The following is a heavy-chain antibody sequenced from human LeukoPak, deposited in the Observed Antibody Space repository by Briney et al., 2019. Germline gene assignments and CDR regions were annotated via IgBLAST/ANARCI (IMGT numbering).Heavy chain of an antibody. CDR3: ARVTAAAGYAFDI. V-gene: IGHV1-46*01. Sequence: ASVKVSCKASGYTFTSYYMHWVRQAPGQGLEWMGLINPTGGSTGYAQKFQGRVTMTRDTSISTAYMELSRLRSDDTAVYYCARVTAAAGYAFDIWGQGTMVTVSS. D-gene: IGHD6-13*01. CDR2: INPTGGST. CDR1: GYTFTSYY. J-gene: IGHJ3*02.